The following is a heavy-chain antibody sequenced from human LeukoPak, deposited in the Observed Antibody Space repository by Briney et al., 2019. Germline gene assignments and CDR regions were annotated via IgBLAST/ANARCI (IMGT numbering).Heavy chain of an antibody. V-gene: IGHV4-34*01. CDR1: GGSFSGYY. CDR2: INHSGST. J-gene: IGHJ4*02. D-gene: IGHD6-13*01. Sequence: SETLSLTCAVYGGSFSGYYWSWIRQPPGKGLEWIGEINHSGSTNYSPSLKSRVTISVDTSKNQFSLKLSSVTAADTAVYYCAREPVTTAAGTMCFDYWGQGTLVTVSS. CDR3: AREPVTTAAGTMCFDY.